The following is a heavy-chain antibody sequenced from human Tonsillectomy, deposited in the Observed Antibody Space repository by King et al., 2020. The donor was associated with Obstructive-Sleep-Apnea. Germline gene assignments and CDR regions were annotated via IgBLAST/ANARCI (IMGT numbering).Heavy chain of an antibody. Sequence: EQLVQSGGGVVQPGRSLRLSCAASGFTFSRYGMHWVRQTPGKGLEWVAVISYDGGNKYYADSVKGRFTISRDNSKNTLYLQMNSLRPEDTAVYYCASDFSDYGTFDYWGQGTLVTVSS. CDR3: ASDFSDYGTFDY. V-gene: IGHV3-30*03. CDR2: ISYDGGNK. CDR1: GFTFSRYG. J-gene: IGHJ4*02. D-gene: IGHD4-17*01.